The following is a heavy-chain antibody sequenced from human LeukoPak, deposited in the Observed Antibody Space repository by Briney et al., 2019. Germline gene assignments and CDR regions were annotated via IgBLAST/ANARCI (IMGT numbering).Heavy chain of an antibody. CDR3: ARVNSSRGFSNLDY. V-gene: IGHV4-30-4*01. D-gene: IGHD1/OR15-1a*01. CDR1: GGSISSGDYY. Sequence: SQTLSLTCTVSGGSISSGDYYWSWIRQPPGKGLEWIGYIYYSGSTYYNPSLKSRVTISVDTSKNQFSLKLSSVTAADTAVYYCARVNSSRGFSNLDYWGQGTLVTVSS. J-gene: IGHJ4*02. CDR2: IYYSGST.